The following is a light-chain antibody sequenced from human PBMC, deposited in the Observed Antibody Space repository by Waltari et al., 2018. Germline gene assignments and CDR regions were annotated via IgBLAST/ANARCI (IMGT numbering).Light chain of an antibody. V-gene: IGKV1-33*01. CDR1: QDITNY. CDR3: QQYDNLPLT. CDR2: DAS. Sequence: DIQMTQSPSSQSASVGDRVTITCQASQDITNYLNWYQQKPGKAPKLLIYDASNLGTGVPSRFSGSGSGTDFTFTISSLQPEDIATYYCQQYDNLPLTFGGGTKVEIK. J-gene: IGKJ4*01.